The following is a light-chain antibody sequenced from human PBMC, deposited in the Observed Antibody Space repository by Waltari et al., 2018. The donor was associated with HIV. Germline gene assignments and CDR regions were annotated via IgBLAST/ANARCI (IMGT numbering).Light chain of an antibody. CDR3: QQYGSSPLT. Sequence: EIVLTQSPVTLSLSPVGRVALSCMASQSVSRTFLDWYQQRLGQSPRLLIYGASSRATGVPDRFSGSGSGTDFTLTITRLEPEDFAVYYCQQYGSSPLTFGGGTKVEI. V-gene: IGKV3-20*01. CDR1: QSVSRTF. J-gene: IGKJ4*01. CDR2: GAS.